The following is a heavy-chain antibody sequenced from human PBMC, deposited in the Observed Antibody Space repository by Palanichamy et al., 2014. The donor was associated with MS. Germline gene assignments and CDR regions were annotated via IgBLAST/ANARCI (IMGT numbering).Heavy chain of an antibody. J-gene: IGHJ3*02. V-gene: IGHV3-30*02. CDR1: GFTFSSYG. CDR2: IRYDGSNK. CDR3: TKPIPGDMTLNGFHI. D-gene: IGHD2-21*02. Sequence: QVQLVESGGGVVQPGGSLRLSCAASGFTFSSYGMNWVRQAPGKGLEWMAYIRYDGSNKYYADSVKGRFTISRDNSKNTLFLQMNSPRAEDTAVYYCTKPIPGDMTLNGFHIWGQGTMVTVSS.